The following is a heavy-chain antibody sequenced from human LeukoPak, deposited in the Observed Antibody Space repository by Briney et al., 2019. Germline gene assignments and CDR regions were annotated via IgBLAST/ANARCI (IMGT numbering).Heavy chain of an antibody. D-gene: IGHD1-26*01. CDR1: GFTPSYNH. J-gene: IGHJ4*02. V-gene: IGHV3-66*02. CDR3: GRGYGGNYHASDL. CDR2: VYIATTT. Sequence: GGSLRLSCAASGFTPSYNHMTWVRHATGKGLEWVSIVYIATTTYYAESVKGRFTASRDDSRPTLFLQMDSLRAEDTAVYYCGRGYGGNYHASDLWGQGILVTVSS.